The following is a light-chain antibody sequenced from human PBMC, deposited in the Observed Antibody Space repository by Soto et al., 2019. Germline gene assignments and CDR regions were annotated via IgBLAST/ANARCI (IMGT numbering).Light chain of an antibody. V-gene: IGKV3-15*01. CDR2: GAS. CDR3: QQYNNWPRT. Sequence: EIVMTQSPAGLSASPGERATLSCRASQSISRNLAWYQQKPGQAPRLLIYGASTRATGIPARFSGSGSGTEFTLTISSLQSEDFGVYYCQQYNNWPRTFGQGTKVDIK. J-gene: IGKJ1*01. CDR1: QSISRN.